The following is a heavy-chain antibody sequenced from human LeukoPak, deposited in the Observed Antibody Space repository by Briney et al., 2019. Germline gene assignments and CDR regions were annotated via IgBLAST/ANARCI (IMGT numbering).Heavy chain of an antibody. CDR3: AKKVTFGGVIGNPPYNWFDP. V-gene: IGHV3-23*01. Sequence: PGGSLRLSCAASGFTFSSYAMSWVRQAPGKGLGWVSAISGSGGSTYYADSVKGRFTISRDNSKNTLYLQMNSLRAEDTAVYYCAKKVTFGGVIGNPPYNWFDPWAREPWSPSPQ. CDR1: GFTFSSYA. CDR2: ISGSGGST. D-gene: IGHD3-16*02. J-gene: IGHJ5*02.